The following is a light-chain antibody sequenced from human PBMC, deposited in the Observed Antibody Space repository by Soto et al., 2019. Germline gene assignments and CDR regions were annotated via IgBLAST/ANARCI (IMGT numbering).Light chain of an antibody. Sequence: EIVLTQSPATLSVSPGERATLSCRASQSVSSSSVAWYQQKPGQPPRLLIYAASTRATDVPARFSGGGSETEFTLTISSLQSEDFAVYFCQQYNIWPLWTFGQGTKVDIK. J-gene: IGKJ1*01. V-gene: IGKV3-15*01. CDR1: QSVSSS. CDR2: AAS. CDR3: QQYNIWPLWT.